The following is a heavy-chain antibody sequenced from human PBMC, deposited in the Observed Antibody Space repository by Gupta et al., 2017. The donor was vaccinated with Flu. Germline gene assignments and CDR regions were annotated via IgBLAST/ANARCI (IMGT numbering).Heavy chain of an antibody. CDR2: IDWDDDK. CDR3: ARISSWYVDY. Sequence: VSWIRQPPGKALEWLALIDWDDDKYYSTSLKTRLTISKDTSKNQVVLTMTNMDPVDTATYYCARISSWYVDYWGQGTLVTVSS. J-gene: IGHJ4*02. V-gene: IGHV2-70*01. D-gene: IGHD2-15*01.